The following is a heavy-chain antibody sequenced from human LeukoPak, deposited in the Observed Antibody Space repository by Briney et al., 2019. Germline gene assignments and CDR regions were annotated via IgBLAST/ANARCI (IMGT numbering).Heavy chain of an antibody. CDR2: INHSGSA. CDR1: GGSFSGYY. J-gene: IGHJ3*02. D-gene: IGHD2/OR15-2a*01. Sequence: PSETLSLTCAVSGGSFSGYYWTWIRQPPGKGLEWIGEINHSGSANYNPSLMSRVTISLDTSKNHFSLKLSSVTAADTAVYYCARGSEYYRSAFDIWGQGTMVTVSS. CDR3: ARGSEYYRSAFDI. V-gene: IGHV4-34*01.